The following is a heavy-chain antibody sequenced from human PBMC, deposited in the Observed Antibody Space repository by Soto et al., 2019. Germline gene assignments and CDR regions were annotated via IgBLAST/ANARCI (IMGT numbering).Heavy chain of an antibody. D-gene: IGHD1-26*01. CDR1: GFTFSSHA. J-gene: IGHJ4*02. CDR3: AQEGPVGPYVAC. Sequence: LRLSCAASGFTFSSHAMSWVRHTAGRGLEWVSAISGSGAETYYADSVKGRFAISRDNSKNTLYLQLSSLRAEDTAVYYCAQEGPVGPYVACWGQGTLVTVSS. V-gene: IGHV3-23*01. CDR2: ISGSGAET.